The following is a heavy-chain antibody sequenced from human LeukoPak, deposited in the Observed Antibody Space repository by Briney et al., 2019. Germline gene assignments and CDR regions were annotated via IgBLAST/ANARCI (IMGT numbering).Heavy chain of an antibody. Sequence: ASVKVSCKASGYTFTGYYVHWVRQAPGQGLEWMGWINPNSGGTNYAQKFQGRVTMTRDTSISTAYVELSRLRSDDTAVYYCARDGGWFGELSPNWFDPWGQGTLVTVSS. J-gene: IGHJ5*02. D-gene: IGHD3-10*01. CDR1: GYTFTGYY. CDR3: ARDGGWFGELSPNWFDP. V-gene: IGHV1-2*02. CDR2: INPNSGGT.